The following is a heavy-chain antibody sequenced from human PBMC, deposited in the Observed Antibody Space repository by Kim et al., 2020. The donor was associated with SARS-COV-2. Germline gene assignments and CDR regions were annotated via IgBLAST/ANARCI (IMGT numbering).Heavy chain of an antibody. Sequence: ASVKVSCKASGYTFTGYYMHWVRQAPGQGLEWMGWINPNSGGTNYAQKFQGRVTMTRDTSISTAYMELSRLRSDDTAVYYCASQYSSSSGDWFDPWGQGTLVTVSS. CDR1: GYTFTGYY. J-gene: IGHJ5*02. CDR2: INPNSGGT. D-gene: IGHD6-6*01. CDR3: ASQYSSSSGDWFDP. V-gene: IGHV1-2*02.